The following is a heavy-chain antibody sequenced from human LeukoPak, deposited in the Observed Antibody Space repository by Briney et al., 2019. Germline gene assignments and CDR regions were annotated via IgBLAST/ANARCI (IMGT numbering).Heavy chain of an antibody. Sequence: SLTLSLTCTVSGGSISSDDNFWSWIRQPPGKGLEWIGYIYNTGSAYYNASLKSRVRISVDTSNNQFSLKLSSVTAADTAVYFCARRYYGSYYFDYWGQGTLVTVSS. V-gene: IGHV4-30-4*01. CDR3: ARRYYGSYYFDY. CDR1: GGSISSDDNF. D-gene: IGHD3-10*01. CDR2: IYNTGSA. J-gene: IGHJ4*02.